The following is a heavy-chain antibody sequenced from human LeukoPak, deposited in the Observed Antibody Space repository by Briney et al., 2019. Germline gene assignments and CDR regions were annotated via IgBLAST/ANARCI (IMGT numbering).Heavy chain of an antibody. D-gene: IGHD3-22*01. CDR2: VSTGGST. J-gene: IGHJ3*02. CDR3: ARHFRYESRSGAFDI. Sequence: SETLSLTCTVSGGSISSGGYYWTWIRQPAGKGLEWIGRVSTGGSTNYNPSLKSRVTISIHTSNNQFSLRLSSVTAADTAVYYCARHFRYESRSGAFDIWGQGTMVTVSS. V-gene: IGHV4-61*02. CDR1: GGSISSGGYY.